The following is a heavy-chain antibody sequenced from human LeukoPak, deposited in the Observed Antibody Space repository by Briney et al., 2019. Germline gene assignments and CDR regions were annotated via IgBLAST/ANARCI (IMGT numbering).Heavy chain of an antibody. V-gene: IGHV4-59*08. Sequence: SETLSLTCTVSGGSISSYYWSWIRQPPGKGLEWIGYIYYSGSTNYNPSLKSRVTISVDTSKNQFSLKLSSVTAADTAVYYCARPKGYCSGGSRYNNWFDPWGQGTLVTVSS. CDR1: GGSISSYY. CDR2: IYYSGST. J-gene: IGHJ5*02. CDR3: ARPKGYCSGGSRYNNWFDP. D-gene: IGHD2-15*01.